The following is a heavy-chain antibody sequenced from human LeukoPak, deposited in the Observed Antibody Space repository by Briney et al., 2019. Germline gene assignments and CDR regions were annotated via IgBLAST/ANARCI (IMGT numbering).Heavy chain of an antibody. D-gene: IGHD3-22*01. J-gene: IGHJ4*02. CDR1: GYTFTSYG. Sequence: ASVKVSCKASGYTFTSYGISWVRQAPGQGLERMGWISAYNGNTNYAQKLQGRVTMTTDTSTSTAYMELRSLRSDDTAVYYCARVGAAYYYDSSGYLAPLDYWGQGTLVTVSS. CDR2: ISAYNGNT. V-gene: IGHV1-18*01. CDR3: ARVGAAYYYDSSGYLAPLDY.